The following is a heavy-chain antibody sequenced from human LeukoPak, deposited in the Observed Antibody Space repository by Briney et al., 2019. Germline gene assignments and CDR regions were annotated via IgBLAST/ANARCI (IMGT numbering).Heavy chain of an antibody. J-gene: IGHJ1*01. CDR1: GGSISSYY. CDR2: IYTSGST. D-gene: IGHD2-21*02. Sequence: SETLSLTCTVSGGSISSYYWSWIRQPAGKGLEWIGRIYTSGSTDYNPSLKSRVTMSVDTSKNQFSLKLSSVTAADTAVYYCARGKPPCGGDCYPEYFQHWGQGTLVTVSS. CDR3: ARGKPPCGGDCYPEYFQH. V-gene: IGHV4-4*07.